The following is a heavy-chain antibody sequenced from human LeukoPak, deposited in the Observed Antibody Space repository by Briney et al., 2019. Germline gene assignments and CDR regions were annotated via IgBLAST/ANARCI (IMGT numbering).Heavy chain of an antibody. D-gene: IGHD2-15*01. Sequence: GGSLRLSCAASGFTFSSYWMHWVRQAPGKGLVRVSRINSDGSSTSYADSVKGRFTISRDNAKNTLYLQMNSLRAEDTAVYYCATVDCSGGSCYSGMDVWGQGTTVTVSS. CDR3: ATVDCSGGSCYSGMDV. CDR2: INSDGSST. V-gene: IGHV3-74*01. CDR1: GFTFSSYW. J-gene: IGHJ6*02.